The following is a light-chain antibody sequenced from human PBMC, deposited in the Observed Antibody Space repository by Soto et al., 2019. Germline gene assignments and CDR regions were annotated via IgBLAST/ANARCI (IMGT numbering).Light chain of an antibody. CDR1: QSVSSNN. CDR3: QQYGRSPFT. J-gene: IGKJ3*01. V-gene: IGKV3-20*01. CDR2: GAS. Sequence: EIVLTQSPGTLSLSPGERATLSCRASQSVSSNNLAWYQQRPGQAPRVVIYGASTRATGIPERFSGSGSGTDFTLTISRRGPEDFAVYYCQQYGRSPFTFGPGTKVDIK.